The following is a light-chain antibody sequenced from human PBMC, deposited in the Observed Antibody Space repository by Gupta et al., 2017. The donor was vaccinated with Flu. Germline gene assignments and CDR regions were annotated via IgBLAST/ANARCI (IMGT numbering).Light chain of an antibody. J-gene: IGLJ3*02. CDR1: SSDVGGYNY. V-gene: IGLV2-14*01. Sequence: QSALTQPASSSGSPGQSITTSCTGSSSDVGGYNYVSWYQQHPGKAPKLMVYEVSNRPSGVSNRFSGYKSGNTATLTISGLQAEDEADYYCSSYTSSSTLVFGGGTKLTVL. CDR3: SSYTSSSTLV. CDR2: EVS.